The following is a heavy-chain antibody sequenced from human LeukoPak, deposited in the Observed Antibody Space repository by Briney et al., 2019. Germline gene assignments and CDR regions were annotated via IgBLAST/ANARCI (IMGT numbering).Heavy chain of an antibody. CDR3: AKADSSGWYFDF. CDR2: IIGSGGST. J-gene: IGHJ4*02. V-gene: IGHV3-23*01. Sequence: PGGSLRLSCAASGFTFSSYVMSWVRQAPGKGLEWVSAIIGSGGSTYYADSVKGRFTISRDNSKNTLYLQMNSLRADDTAVYYCAKADSSGWYFDFWGQGTLVTVSS. D-gene: IGHD6-19*01. CDR1: GFTFSSYV.